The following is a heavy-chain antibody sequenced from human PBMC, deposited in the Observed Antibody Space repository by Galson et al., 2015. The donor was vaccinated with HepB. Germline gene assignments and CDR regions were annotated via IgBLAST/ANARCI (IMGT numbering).Heavy chain of an antibody. CDR3: ARGREWELLVSWFAP. Sequence: SLRLSCAASGFTFSSYAMHWVRQAPGKGLGWVAVISYDGSNKYYTDSVKGRFTISRDNSKNTLYLQMNSLRAEDTAVYYCARGREWELLVSWFAPWGQGTLVTVSS. J-gene: IGHJ5*02. V-gene: IGHV3-30*04. D-gene: IGHD1-26*01. CDR2: ISYDGSNK. CDR1: GFTFSSYA.